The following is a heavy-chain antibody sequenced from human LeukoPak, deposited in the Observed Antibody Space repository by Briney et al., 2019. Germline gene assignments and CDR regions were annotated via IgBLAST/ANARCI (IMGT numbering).Heavy chain of an antibody. CDR1: EYTLTELS. CDR2: FDPEDGEI. D-gene: IGHD1-26*01. J-gene: IGHJ3*02. CDR3: AADRGDYSGSYWTAFDI. Sequence: ASVKVSCKVSEYTLTELSMHWVRQAPGKGLEWLGGFDPEDGEIIYAQKFQGRVTMSDDTSTDTAYMELGSLRSDDTAVYYCAADRGDYSGSYWTAFDISGQGTMVTASS. V-gene: IGHV1-24*01.